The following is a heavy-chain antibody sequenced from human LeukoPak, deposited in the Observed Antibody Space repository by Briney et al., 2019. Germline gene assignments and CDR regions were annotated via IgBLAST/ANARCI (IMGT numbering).Heavy chain of an antibody. J-gene: IGHJ4*02. CDR1: GGSISSYY. Sequence: PSETLSLTCTVSGGSISSYYWSWIRQPAGKGLEWIGRISTSGSTNYNPSLKSRVTMSVDTSKNQFSLKLSSVTAADTAVYYCARDYSSSWLRYFDYWGQGTLVTVSS. D-gene: IGHD6-6*01. CDR3: ARDYSSSWLRYFDY. CDR2: ISTSGST. V-gene: IGHV4-4*07.